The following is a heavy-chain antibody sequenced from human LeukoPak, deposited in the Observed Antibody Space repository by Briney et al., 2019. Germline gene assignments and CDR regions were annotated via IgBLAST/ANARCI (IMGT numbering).Heavy chain of an antibody. J-gene: IGHJ5*02. CDR2: IISIFGTA. D-gene: IGHD6-19*01. CDR3: ARDYSSGWGNWFDP. CDR1: GGTFSSYA. V-gene: IGHV1-69*06. Sequence: SVKVSCKASGGTFSSYAISWVRLAPGQGLEWMGGIISIFGTANYAQKFQGRVTITADKSTSTAYMELSSLRSEDTAVYYCARDYSSGWGNWFDPWGQGTLVTVSS.